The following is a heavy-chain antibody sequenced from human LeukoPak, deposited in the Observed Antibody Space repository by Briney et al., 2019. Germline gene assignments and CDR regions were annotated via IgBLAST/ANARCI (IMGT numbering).Heavy chain of an antibody. Sequence: SETLSLTCTVSDGSITNYDWSWVRQPPGKGLEFIGHVHYSGTANYNPSLKSRVTISVDTSKNQFSLKLSSVTAADTAVYYCARSYDSSGYQIDYWGQGTLVTVSS. D-gene: IGHD3-22*01. CDR3: ARSYDSSGYQIDY. CDR1: DGSITNYD. V-gene: IGHV4-59*01. J-gene: IGHJ4*02. CDR2: VHYSGTA.